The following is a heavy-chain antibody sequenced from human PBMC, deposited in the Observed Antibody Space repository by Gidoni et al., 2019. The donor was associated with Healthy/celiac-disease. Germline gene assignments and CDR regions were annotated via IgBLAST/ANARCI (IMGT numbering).Heavy chain of an antibody. J-gene: IGHJ4*02. Sequence: AEVTKPGASVKVSCKASGYTFTGYYMHWVRQAPGQGLEWMGWINPNSGGTNYAQKFQGRVTMTRDTSISTAYMELSRLRSDDTAVYYCARDSYGSGSSLFDYWGQGTLVTVSS. V-gene: IGHV1-2*02. CDR1: GYTFTGYY. D-gene: IGHD3-10*01. CDR2: INPNSGGT. CDR3: ARDSYGSGSSLFDY.